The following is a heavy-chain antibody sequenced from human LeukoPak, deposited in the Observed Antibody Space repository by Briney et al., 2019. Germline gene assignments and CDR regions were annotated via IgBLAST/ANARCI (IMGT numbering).Heavy chain of an antibody. CDR2: MNPNSGNT. J-gene: IGHJ6*02. CDR3: ARGLEWWYYYGMDV. CDR1: GYTFTSYD. Sequence: ASVKVSCKASGYTFTSYDINWVRQATGQGLEWMGWMNPNSGNTGYAQKFQGRVTMARNTSISTAYMELSSLRSEDTAVYYCARGLEWWYYYGMDVWGQGTTVTVSS. V-gene: IGHV1-8*01. D-gene: IGHD2-15*01.